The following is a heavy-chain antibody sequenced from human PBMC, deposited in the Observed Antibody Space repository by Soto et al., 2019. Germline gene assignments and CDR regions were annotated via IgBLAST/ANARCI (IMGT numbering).Heavy chain of an antibody. CDR2: IYYSGST. CDR1: GGSTRSYN. V-gene: IGHV4-59*01. Sequence: SETLSLTCTVSGGSTRSYNWSWTRQPQGKGLEWIGYIYYSGSTNYNPSLKSRVTISVDTSKNLFSLKLSSLNAADTAVYYCARGDNYFWSGYLTWLDPWGQGTLVTVS. CDR3: ARGDNYFWSGYLTWLDP. J-gene: IGHJ5*02. D-gene: IGHD3-3*01.